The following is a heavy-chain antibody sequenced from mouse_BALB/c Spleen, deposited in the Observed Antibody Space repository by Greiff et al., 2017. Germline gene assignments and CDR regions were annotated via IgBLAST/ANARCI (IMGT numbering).Heavy chain of an antibody. CDR1: GFSLSTSGMG. CDR2: IYWDDDK. V-gene: IGHV8-12*01. J-gene: IGHJ4*01. CDR3: ARRRYYYAMDY. Sequence: QVTLKVCGPGILQPSQTLSLTCSFSGFSLSTSGMGVSWIRQPSGKGLEWLAHIYWDDDKRYNPSLKSRLTISKDTSRNQVFLKITSVDTADTATYYCARRRYYYAMDYWGQGTSVTVSS.